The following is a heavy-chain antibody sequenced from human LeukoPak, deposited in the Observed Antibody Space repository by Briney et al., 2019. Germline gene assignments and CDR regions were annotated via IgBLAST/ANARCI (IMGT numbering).Heavy chain of an antibody. Sequence: GRSLRLSCAASGFTFSSYGMHWVRQAPGKGLEWVAVISYDGSNKYYADSVKGRFTISRDNSKNTLYLQMNSLRAEDTAVYYCAKDQLWFGELAPDYWGQGTLVTVSS. V-gene: IGHV3-30*18. CDR1: GFTFSSYG. CDR3: AKDQLWFGELAPDY. J-gene: IGHJ4*02. D-gene: IGHD3-10*01. CDR2: ISYDGSNK.